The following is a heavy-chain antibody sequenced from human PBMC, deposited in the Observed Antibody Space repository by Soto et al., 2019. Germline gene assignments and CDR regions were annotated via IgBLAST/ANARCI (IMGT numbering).Heavy chain of an antibody. V-gene: IGHV1-18*01. CDR2: ISAYNGNT. Sequence: ASVKVSCKASGYTFTSYGISWVRQAPGQGLEWMGWISAYNGNTNYAQKLQGRVTMTTDTSTSTAYMELRSLRSDDTAVYYCARVSYYGSGSYYNVGHFDYWGQGTLVIVSS. CDR3: ARVSYYGSGSYYNVGHFDY. D-gene: IGHD3-10*01. J-gene: IGHJ4*02. CDR1: GYTFTSYG.